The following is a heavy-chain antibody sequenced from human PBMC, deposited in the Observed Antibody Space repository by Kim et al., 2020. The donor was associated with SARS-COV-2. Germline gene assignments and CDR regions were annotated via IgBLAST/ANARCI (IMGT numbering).Heavy chain of an antibody. Sequence: GGSLRLSCAASGFTFSTFAMSWIRQAPGKGLEWVSTISPSGSSTLYADSVRGRFTISRDNSKNTVYLQLNSLRVEDTALYYCVKDVSTGWYNHFEDWGQG. CDR3: VKDVSTGWYNHFED. CDR2: ISPSGSST. V-gene: IGHV3-23*01. J-gene: IGHJ4*02. D-gene: IGHD2-2*02. CDR1: GFTFSTFA.